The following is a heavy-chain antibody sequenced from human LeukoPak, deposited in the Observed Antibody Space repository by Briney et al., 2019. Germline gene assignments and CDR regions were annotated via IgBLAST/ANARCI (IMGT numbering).Heavy chain of an antibody. CDR2: IIPILGIA. V-gene: IGHV1-69*04. D-gene: IGHD3-22*01. Sequence: ASVKVSCKASGGTFSSYAISWVRQAPGQGLEWMGRIIPILGIANYAQKFQGRVTITADKSTSTAYMELSSLRSDDTAVYYCARDIPHSYYYDRNFDYWGQGTLVTVSS. J-gene: IGHJ4*02. CDR1: GGTFSSYA. CDR3: ARDIPHSYYYDRNFDY.